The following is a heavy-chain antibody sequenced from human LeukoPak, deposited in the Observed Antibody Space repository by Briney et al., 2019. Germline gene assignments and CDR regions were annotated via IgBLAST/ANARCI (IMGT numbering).Heavy chain of an antibody. Sequence: SVKVSCKASGYTFTGYYMHWVRQAPGQGLEWMGGIIPIFGTANYAQKFQGRVTITADKSTSTAYMELSSLRSEDTAVYYCARAGDKDYYYYYMDVWGKGTTVTVSS. CDR1: GYTFTGYY. CDR3: ARAGDKDYYYYYMDV. CDR2: IIPIFGTA. V-gene: IGHV1-69*06. J-gene: IGHJ6*03. D-gene: IGHD7-27*01.